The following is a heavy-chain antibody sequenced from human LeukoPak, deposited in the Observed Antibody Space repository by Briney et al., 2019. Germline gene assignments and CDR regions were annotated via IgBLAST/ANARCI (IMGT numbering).Heavy chain of an antibody. CDR3: ARVFLPYTYYMDV. D-gene: IGHD2/OR15-2a*01. V-gene: IGHV3-53*03. CDR1: EFSVGSNY. CDR2: IYSGGST. Sequence: GGSLRLSCAASEFSVGSNYMTWVRQAPGKGLEWVSLIYSGGSTYYADSVKGRFTISRDNSKNTLYLQMNSLKTEDTAVYYCARVFLPYTYYMDVWGKGTTVTISS. J-gene: IGHJ6*03.